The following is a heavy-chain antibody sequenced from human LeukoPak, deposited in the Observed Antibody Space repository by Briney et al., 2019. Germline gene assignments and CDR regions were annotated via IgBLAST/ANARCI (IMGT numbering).Heavy chain of an antibody. V-gene: IGHV1-69*05. Sequence: GASVKVSCKASGGTFSSYAISWVRQAPGQGLEWMGGIIPIFGTANYAQKFQGRVTITTDESTSTAYMELSRLRSEDTAVYYCASRYSGRENYWGQGTLVTVSS. CDR1: GGTFSSYA. J-gene: IGHJ4*02. D-gene: IGHD3-16*02. CDR3: ASRYSGRENY. CDR2: IIPIFGTA.